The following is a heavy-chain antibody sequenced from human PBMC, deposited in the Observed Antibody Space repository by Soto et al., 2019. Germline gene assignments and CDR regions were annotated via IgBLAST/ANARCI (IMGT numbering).Heavy chain of an antibody. CDR2: IYYSGST. J-gene: IGHJ4*02. CDR3: ARQRTSVVTQAYFDS. Sequence: SETLSLTCTVTGDSINNRSYYWGWIRQPPGKGLEWIGSIYYSGSTYNNPSLKSRVSMSVDTSKSQFSLKLRSVTAADTALYYCARQRTSVVTQAYFDSWGQGSLVTVSS. D-gene: IGHD2-21*02. CDR1: GDSINNRSYY. V-gene: IGHV4-39*01.